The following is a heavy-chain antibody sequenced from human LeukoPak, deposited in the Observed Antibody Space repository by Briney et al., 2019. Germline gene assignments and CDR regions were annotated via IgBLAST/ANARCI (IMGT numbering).Heavy chain of an antibody. V-gene: IGHV4-34*01. J-gene: IGHJ5*02. D-gene: IGHD3-3*01. CDR3: ARGSTFTIFGVVAASWFDP. Sequence: TSETLSLTCAVYGGSFSGYYWSWIRQPPGKGLEWIGEIDHSGSTNYNPSLKSRVTISVDTSKNQFSLKLSSVTAADTAVYYCARGSTFTIFGVVAASWFDPWGQGTLVTVSS. CDR2: IDHSGST. CDR1: GGSFSGYY.